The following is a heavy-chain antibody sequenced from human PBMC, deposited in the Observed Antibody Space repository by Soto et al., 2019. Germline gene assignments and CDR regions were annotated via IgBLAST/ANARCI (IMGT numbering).Heavy chain of an antibody. J-gene: IGHJ4*02. D-gene: IGHD3-10*01. CDR3: ASSYGSGYRAFDY. CDR2: INPILSMS. CDR1: GDTFTFYS. Sequence: QVQLVQSGAEVKRPGSSVKVSCKASGDTFTFYSINWVRQAPGLGLEWMGRINPILSMSNYAQRFQGIVRMTADKSTITADMELSSLRSEDTAIYYCASSYGSGYRAFDYWGQGALVTVSS. V-gene: IGHV1-69*02.